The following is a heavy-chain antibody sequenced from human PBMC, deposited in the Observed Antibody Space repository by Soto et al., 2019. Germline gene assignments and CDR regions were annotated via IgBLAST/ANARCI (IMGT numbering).Heavy chain of an antibody. CDR2: MNPNSGNT. J-gene: IGHJ6*02. D-gene: IGHD6-6*01. Sequence: ASVKVYCKASGYTFTSYDMNWVRQDTGQGLEWMGWMNPNSGNTGYAQKFQGRVTMTRNTSISTAYMELSSLRSEDTAVYYCARWGYSSSAQAPCGMDVWGQGTTVTVSS. CDR1: GYTFTSYD. CDR3: ARWGYSSSAQAPCGMDV. V-gene: IGHV1-8*01.